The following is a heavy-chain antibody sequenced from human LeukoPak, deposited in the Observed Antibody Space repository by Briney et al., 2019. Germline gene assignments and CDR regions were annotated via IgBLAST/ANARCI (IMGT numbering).Heavy chain of an antibody. J-gene: IGHJ4*02. CDR2: IRSKTDGGTI. Sequence: GGSLRLSCAASGFTFINAWMGWVRQAPGKGLEWVGRIRSKTDGGTIDYAAPVKGRFAISRDDSKNALYLQINSLKIEDTAMYYCTTVGPGSQVPYYWGQGTLVTVSS. V-gene: IGHV3-15*01. D-gene: IGHD3-16*01. CDR3: TTVGPGSQVPYY. CDR1: GFTFINAW.